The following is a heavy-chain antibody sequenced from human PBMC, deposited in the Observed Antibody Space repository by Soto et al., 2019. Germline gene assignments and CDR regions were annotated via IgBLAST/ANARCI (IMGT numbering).Heavy chain of an antibody. CDR1: GWSFSGYY. Sequence: PSETLSLPCSVYGWSFSGYYWSWTRQPPGKGLEWIGEINHSGSTNYNPSLKSRVTISVDTSKNQFSLKLSSVTAADTAVYYCARGLGSSSSFYYYYGMDVWGQGTTVTVSS. CDR2: INHSGST. V-gene: IGHV4-34*01. J-gene: IGHJ6*02. D-gene: IGHD6-6*01. CDR3: ARGLGSSSSFYYYYGMDV.